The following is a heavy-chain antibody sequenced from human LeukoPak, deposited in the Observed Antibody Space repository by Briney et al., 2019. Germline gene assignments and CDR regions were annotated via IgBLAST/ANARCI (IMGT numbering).Heavy chain of an antibody. D-gene: IGHD2-15*01. CDR2: IYYSGST. Sequence: SETLSLTCTVSGGSISSYYWSWIRQPPGKGLEWIGYIYYSGSTNYNPSLKSRVTISVDTSKNQFSLKLSSVTAADTAVYYCARANGGVGAANGETGEFDPWGQGTLVTVSS. V-gene: IGHV4-59*01. CDR3: ARANGGVGAANGETGEFDP. J-gene: IGHJ5*02. CDR1: GGSISSYY.